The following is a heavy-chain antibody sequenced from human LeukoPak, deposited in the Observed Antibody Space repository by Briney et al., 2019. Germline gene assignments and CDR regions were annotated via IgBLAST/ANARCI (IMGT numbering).Heavy chain of an antibody. CDR3: ARSPVQLERLSYYYGMDV. Sequence: GGSLRLSCAASGFTFSSYAMHWVRQAPGKGLERVAVISYDGSNKYYADSVKGRFTISRDNSKNTLYLQMNSLRAEDTAVYYCARSPVQLERLSYYYGMDVWGQGTTVTVSS. V-gene: IGHV3-30-3*01. J-gene: IGHJ6*02. CDR1: GFTFSSYA. D-gene: IGHD1-1*01. CDR2: ISYDGSNK.